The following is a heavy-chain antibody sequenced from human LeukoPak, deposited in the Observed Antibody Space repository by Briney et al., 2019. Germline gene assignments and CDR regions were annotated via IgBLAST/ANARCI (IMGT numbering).Heavy chain of an antibody. CDR1: GFTFTSYA. J-gene: IGHJ6*02. D-gene: IGHD5-24*01. V-gene: IGHV3-23*01. CDR3: AKGERPNYYSGMDV. CDR2: ISGSGDYT. Sequence: GGSLRLSCAASGFTFTSYAMSWVRQAPGKGLEWVSGISGSGDYTYYVDSVKGRFTISRDNSKNTLYLQMNSLRAEDTAVYYCAKGERPNYYSGMDVWGQGTTVTASS.